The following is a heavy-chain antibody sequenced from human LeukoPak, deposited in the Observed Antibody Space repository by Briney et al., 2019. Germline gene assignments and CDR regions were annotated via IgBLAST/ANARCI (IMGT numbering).Heavy chain of an antibody. Sequence: SQTLSLTCTVSGGSISSGSYYWSWIRQPAGKGLEWIGRIYTSGSTNYNPSLKSRVTISVDTSKNQFSLKLSSVTAADTAVYYCARTPYYYDSSGCLPFDYWGQGTLVTVSS. V-gene: IGHV4-61*02. D-gene: IGHD3-22*01. CDR3: ARTPYYYDSSGCLPFDY. CDR1: GGSISSGSYY. CDR2: IYTSGST. J-gene: IGHJ4*02.